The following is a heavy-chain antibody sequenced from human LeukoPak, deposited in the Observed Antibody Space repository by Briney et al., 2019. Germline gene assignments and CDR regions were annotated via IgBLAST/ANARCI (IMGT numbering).Heavy chain of an antibody. CDR3: ARDYNSAWYTAFDY. D-gene: IGHD6-19*01. CDR2: ISYDGSNK. V-gene: IGHV3-30-3*01. Sequence: PGGSLRLSCAASGFTFSSYAMHWVRQAPGKGLEWVAVISYDGSNKYYADAVKGRFTISRDDSKNTLHLHMNSLRAEDTAVYYCARDYNSAWYTAFDYWGQGTLVTVSS. CDR1: GFTFSSYA. J-gene: IGHJ4*02.